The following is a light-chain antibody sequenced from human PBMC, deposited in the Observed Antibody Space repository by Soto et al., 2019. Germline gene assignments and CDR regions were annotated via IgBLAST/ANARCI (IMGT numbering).Light chain of an antibody. V-gene: IGKV3-15*01. CDR3: QQLISYPPT. CDR1: QSVSSN. J-gene: IGKJ2*01. CDR2: GAS. Sequence: EIVMTQSPATLSVSPGERATLSCRASQSVSSNLAWYQQKPGQAPRLLIYGASTRATGIPARFSGSGSGTEFTLTISSLQSEDFATYYCQQLISYPPTFGQGTKLEI.